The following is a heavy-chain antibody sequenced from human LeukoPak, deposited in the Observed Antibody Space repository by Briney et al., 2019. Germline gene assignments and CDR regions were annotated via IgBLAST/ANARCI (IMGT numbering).Heavy chain of an antibody. CDR3: ARDFDIVVVPAAGVDY. Sequence: GASVKVSCKASGYTFTSYYMHWVRQAPGQGLEWMGIINPSGGSTSYAQKFQGRVTMTRDTSISTAYMELSRLRSDDTAVYYCARDFDIVVVPAAGVDYWGQGTLVTVSS. V-gene: IGHV1-46*01. J-gene: IGHJ4*02. CDR2: INPSGGST. CDR1: GYTFTSYY. D-gene: IGHD2-2*01.